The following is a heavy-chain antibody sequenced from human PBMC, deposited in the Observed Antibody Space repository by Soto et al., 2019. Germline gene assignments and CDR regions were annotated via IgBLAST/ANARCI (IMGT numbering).Heavy chain of an antibody. CDR3: VSRITMVRGVRDYGMDV. D-gene: IGHD3-10*01. CDR1: GYSVTSYW. J-gene: IGHJ6*02. V-gene: IGHV5-10-1*01. CDR2: IDPSDSYT. Sequence: ESLTISYEGSGYSVTSYWSSWVRQMPGKGLEWMGRIDPSDSYTNYSPSFQGHVTISADKSISTAYLQWSSLKASDTAMYYCVSRITMVRGVRDYGMDVWGQGTTVTVSS.